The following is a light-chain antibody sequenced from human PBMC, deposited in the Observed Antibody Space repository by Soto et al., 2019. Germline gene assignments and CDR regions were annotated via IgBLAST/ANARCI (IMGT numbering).Light chain of an antibody. CDR3: QHRNYWPPGAA. CDR1: QSVSSY. V-gene: IGKV3-11*01. Sequence: EIVLTQSPATLSLSQGERATLSCRASQSVSSYLAWYQQKPGQAPRLLVYDASNRATGIPARFSGSGSGTAFTLTIDRLEPADSAVYYGQHRNYWPPGAAFGGGTKVEIK. J-gene: IGKJ4*01. CDR2: DAS.